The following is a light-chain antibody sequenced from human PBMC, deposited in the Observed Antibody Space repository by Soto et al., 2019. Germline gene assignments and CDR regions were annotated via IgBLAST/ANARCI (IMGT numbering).Light chain of an antibody. Sequence: QSALTQPASVSGSPGQSITISCTGSRGDVGHYNYVSWHQQHPGKAPKLMIYEVSNRPSGVSNRFSGSKSGNTASLIISGRLAEDEADYYFTSYTTSRIWVFGGGTKLTVL. V-gene: IGLV2-14*01. CDR1: RGDVGHYNY. J-gene: IGLJ3*02. CDR2: EVS. CDR3: TSYTTSRIWV.